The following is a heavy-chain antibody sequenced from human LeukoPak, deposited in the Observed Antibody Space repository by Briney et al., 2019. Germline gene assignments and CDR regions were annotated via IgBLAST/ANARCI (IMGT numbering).Heavy chain of an antibody. D-gene: IGHD3-10*01. CDR1: GFTFSAYT. V-gene: IGHV3-21*06. Sequence: GGSLRLSCAASGFTFSAYTLNWVREAPGKGLEWVSSIKGSDNYIYNADSVAGRFTVSTDDAQNSIYLQMNSLRVEDTAIYYCARSRGMSMNDKNLLYWGQGSLVTVSS. CDR2: IKGSDNYI. J-gene: IGHJ4*02. CDR3: ARSRGMSMNDKNLLY.